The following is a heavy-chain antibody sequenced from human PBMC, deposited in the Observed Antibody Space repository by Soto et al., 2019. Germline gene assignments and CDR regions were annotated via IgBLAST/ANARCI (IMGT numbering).Heavy chain of an antibody. Sequence: SETLSLTCAVYGGSFIGYYWSWSRQPPGKGLEWIGEINHSGSTNYTPSLKSRVTISVDTSKNQFSLKLSSVTAADTAVYYCARTLVNHNYSYYGMDVWFQGTMVS. D-gene: IGHD2-8*02. CDR2: INHSGST. CDR3: ARTLVNHNYSYYGMDV. V-gene: IGHV4-34*01. CDR1: GGSFIGYY. J-gene: IGHJ6*02.